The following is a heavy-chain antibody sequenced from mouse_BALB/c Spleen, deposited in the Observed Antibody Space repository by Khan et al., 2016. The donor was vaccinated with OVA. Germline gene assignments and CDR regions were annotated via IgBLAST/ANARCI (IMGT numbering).Heavy chain of an antibody. V-gene: IGHV2-6-1*01. CDR3: ARQPYYHYNIMDY. CDR1: GFSLTNYG. J-gene: IGHJ4*01. D-gene: IGHD2-10*01. CDR2: IWSDGST. Sequence: QVQLKESGPGLVAPSQSLSITRTISGFSLTNYGVHWIRQPPGKGLEWLVVIWSDGSTTYNSALKSRLTITKDNSKSQVFLQMNSLQTDDTAIYFCARQPYYHYNIMDYWGQGTSVTVSS.